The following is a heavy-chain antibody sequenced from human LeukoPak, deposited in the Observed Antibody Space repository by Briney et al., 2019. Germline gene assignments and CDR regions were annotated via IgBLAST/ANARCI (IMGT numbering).Heavy chain of an antibody. CDR3: ARDRPIAAASRMDV. Sequence: SETLSLTCTVSGGSISSGVNYWSWIRQPPGQGLGWIGYIYYSGSTYYDPSLKSRVTMALDTSRNQFSLDLRSVTAADTAVYYCARDRPIAAASRMDVWGQGITVTVSS. V-gene: IGHV4-31*03. CDR2: IYYSGST. D-gene: IGHD6-6*01. J-gene: IGHJ6*02. CDR1: GGSISSGVNY.